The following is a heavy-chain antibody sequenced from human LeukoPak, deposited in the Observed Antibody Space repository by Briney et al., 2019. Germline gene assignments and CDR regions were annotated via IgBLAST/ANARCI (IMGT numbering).Heavy chain of an antibody. D-gene: IGHD3-3*01. CDR3: ARDPYDFWSGYYKSGLD. J-gene: IGHJ4*02. CDR2: ISYDGSNK. CDR1: GFTFSSYG. Sequence: GRSLRLSCAASGFTFSSYGMHWVRQAPGKGLEWVAVISYDGSNKYYADSVKGRFTISRDNSKNTLYLQMNSLRAEDTAVYYCARDPYDFWSGYYKSGLDWGQGTLVTVSS. V-gene: IGHV3-30*03.